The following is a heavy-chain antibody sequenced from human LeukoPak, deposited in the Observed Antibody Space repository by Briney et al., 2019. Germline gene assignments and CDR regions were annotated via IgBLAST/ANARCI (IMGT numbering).Heavy chain of an antibody. V-gene: IGHV1-2*02. J-gene: IGHJ4*02. Sequence: ASVKVSCKPSGYTFTGYYMHWVRQAPGQGLEWMGWINPNSGGTNYAQKYQGRVTMTRDTSISTAYMELSRLRSDDTAVYYCARVWVGAVDYWGQGTLVTVSS. CDR1: GYTFTGYY. CDR2: INPNSGGT. CDR3: ARVWVGAVDY. D-gene: IGHD1-26*01.